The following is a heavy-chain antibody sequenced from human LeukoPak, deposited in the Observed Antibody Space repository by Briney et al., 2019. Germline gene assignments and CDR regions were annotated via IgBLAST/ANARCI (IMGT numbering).Heavy chain of an antibody. V-gene: IGHV3-23*01. J-gene: IGHJ4*02. D-gene: IGHD6-19*01. CDR3: AKDLDSSGWYESPGNY. CDR1: GFTFSKFA. Sequence: GGSLRLSCAAAGFTFSKFAMSWVRQAPGKGLEWVSLISTSGTPHYADSVKGRFTISRDNSKDTLYLQINSLRAEDTAVYYCAKDLDSSGWYESPGNYWGQGTLVTVSS. CDR2: ISTSGTP.